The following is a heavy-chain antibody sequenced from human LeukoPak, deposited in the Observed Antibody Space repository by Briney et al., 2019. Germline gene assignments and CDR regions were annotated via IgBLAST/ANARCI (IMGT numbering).Heavy chain of an antibody. CDR3: ARHRALDYYDSSGYPTDY. Sequence: SETLSLTCAVYGGSFSGYYWGWLRQPPGKGLEWLGSIYYSGSTYYNPSLKSRVTISVDTSKNQFSLKLSSLTAADTAVYYCARHRALDYYDSSGYPTDYWGQETLVTVSS. J-gene: IGHJ4*02. CDR1: GGSFSGYY. V-gene: IGHV4-39*01. CDR2: IYYSGST. D-gene: IGHD3-22*01.